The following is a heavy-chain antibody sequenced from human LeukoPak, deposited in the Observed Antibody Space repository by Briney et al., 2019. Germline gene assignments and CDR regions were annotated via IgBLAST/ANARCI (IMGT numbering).Heavy chain of an antibody. D-gene: IGHD3-16*01. CDR1: RFIFSSYS. J-gene: IGHJ4*02. CDR2: ISDSSSYT. CDR3: AKDVMITFGGVANFDY. Sequence: GGSLRLSCAASRFIFSSYSMNWVRQAPGKGLEWVSYISDSSSYTYYADSVKGRFTISRDNAKNSLYLQMNSLRAEDTAVYYCAKDVMITFGGVANFDYWGQGTLVTVSS. V-gene: IGHV3-21*04.